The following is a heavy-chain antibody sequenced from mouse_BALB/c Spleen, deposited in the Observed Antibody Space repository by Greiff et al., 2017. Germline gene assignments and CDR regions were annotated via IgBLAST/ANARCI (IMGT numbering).Heavy chain of an antibody. CDR1: GFTFSNYW. D-gene: IGHD3-1*01. Sequence: EVQLQQSGGGLVQPGGSMKLSCVASGFTFSNYWMNWVRQSPEKGLEWVAEIRLKSNNYATHYAESVKGRFTISRDDSKSSVYLQMNNLRAEDTGIYYCTRRGSSGYSYAMDYWGQGTSVTVSS. J-gene: IGHJ4*01. CDR3: TRRGSSGYSYAMDY. V-gene: IGHV6-6*02. CDR2: IRLKSNNYAT.